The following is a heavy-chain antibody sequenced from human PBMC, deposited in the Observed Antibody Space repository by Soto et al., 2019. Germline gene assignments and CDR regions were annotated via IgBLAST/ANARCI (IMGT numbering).Heavy chain of an antibody. CDR2: ISYDGSNT. CDR3: AKEGFFFQAQDGIRDTVPVSAFLLNRSSDL. J-gene: IGHJ2*01. Sequence: PGKGLEWVAIISYDGSNTYYADSVKGRFTISRDNSKNTLYLQMNSLRAEDTSVYYCAKEGFFFQAQDGIRDTVPVSAFLLNRSSDL. V-gene: IGHV3-30*18. D-gene: IGHD2-15*01.